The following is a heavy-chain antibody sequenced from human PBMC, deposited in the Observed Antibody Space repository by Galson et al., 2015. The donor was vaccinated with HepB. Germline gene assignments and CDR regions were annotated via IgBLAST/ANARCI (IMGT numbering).Heavy chain of an antibody. CDR3: ARHGERGYPKDPPSYFGY. Sequence: PALVTPTQTLTLTCTFSGFSLRTIPMRVSWIRQPPGKALEWLARIDWDDDKFYSTSLKSRLTISKDTSKNQVVLTMTNMDPVDTATYYCARHGERGYPKDPPSYFGYWGQGTLVTVSS. CDR2: IDWDDDK. D-gene: IGHD3-22*01. CDR1: GFSLRTIPMR. J-gene: IGHJ4*02. V-gene: IGHV2-70*04.